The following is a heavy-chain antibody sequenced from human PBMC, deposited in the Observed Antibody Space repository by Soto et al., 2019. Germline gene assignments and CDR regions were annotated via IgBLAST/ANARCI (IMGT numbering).Heavy chain of an antibody. D-gene: IGHD3-10*01. Sequence: WVSLRLSCVAYGFTFSSYDMHWVRQATGKGLEWVSAIGTAGNTYYPGSVKGRFTISRENAKNSLYLQMNSLRAGDTAVYYCARAMGYYYYYGMDVWGKGTTVTVSS. CDR3: ARAMGYYYYYGMDV. CDR1: GFTFSSYD. V-gene: IGHV3-13*01. J-gene: IGHJ6*04. CDR2: IGTAGNT.